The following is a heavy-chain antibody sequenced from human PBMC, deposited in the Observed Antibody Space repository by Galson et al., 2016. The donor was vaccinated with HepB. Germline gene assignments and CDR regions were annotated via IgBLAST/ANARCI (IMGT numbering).Heavy chain of an antibody. CDR3: ARPSGKYSGGVDI. J-gene: IGHJ3*02. Sequence: SLRLSCAASGFRFSEHYMDWVRQAPGKGLEWVGRTRNNVNSSTPEYAASVTGRFTISRDDSKNSLYLQINSLKTEDTALYYFARPSGKYSGGVDIWVQGTMVTVSS. V-gene: IGHV3-72*01. CDR1: GFRFSEHY. CDR2: TRNNVNSSTP. D-gene: IGHD2-21*01.